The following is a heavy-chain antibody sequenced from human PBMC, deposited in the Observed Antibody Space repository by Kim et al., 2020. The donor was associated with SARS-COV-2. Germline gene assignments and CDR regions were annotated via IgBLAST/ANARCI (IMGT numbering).Heavy chain of an antibody. Sequence: DSVKGRFTITRDNAKNALYLQMNSLRAEDTAVYYCARDGGQLVLYYGMDVWGQGTTVTVSS. V-gene: IGHV3-21*01. D-gene: IGHD6-13*01. CDR3: ARDGGQLVLYYGMDV. J-gene: IGHJ6*02.